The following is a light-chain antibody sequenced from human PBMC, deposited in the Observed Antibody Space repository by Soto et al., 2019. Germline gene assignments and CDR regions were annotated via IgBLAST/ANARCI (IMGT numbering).Light chain of an antibody. Sequence: DIQMPQSPSSLSASVGDRVTITCRASQSISRYLHWYQQKPGKAPNLLIYAAFSLQSGVPSRFSGSGSGTDFTLTISSLQPEDFATYYCQQSDSTPYTFGQGTKLEI. J-gene: IGKJ2*01. CDR3: QQSDSTPYT. CDR2: AAF. V-gene: IGKV1-39*01. CDR1: QSISRY.